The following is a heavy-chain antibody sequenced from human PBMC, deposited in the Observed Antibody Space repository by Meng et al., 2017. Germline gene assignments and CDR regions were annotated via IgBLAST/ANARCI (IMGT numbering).Heavy chain of an antibody. CDR1: GFTFSSDW. J-gene: IGHJ6*02. CDR3: AREIVVVPAASYYYGMDV. D-gene: IGHD2-2*01. CDR2: INSDGSST. V-gene: IGHV3-74*01. Sequence: GGPLRLSCAASGFTFSSDWMHWVRQAPGKGLVWVSRINSDGSSTSYADSVKGRFTISRDNAKNTLYLQMNSLRAEDTAVYYCAREIVVVPAASYYYGMDVWGQGTTVTVSS.